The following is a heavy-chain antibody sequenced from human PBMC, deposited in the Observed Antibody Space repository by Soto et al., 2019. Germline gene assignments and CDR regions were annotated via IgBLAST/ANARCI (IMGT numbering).Heavy chain of an antibody. CDR3: ASTSDDSSGQSFDP. J-gene: IGHJ5*02. CDR2: ISYDGSNK. D-gene: IGHD3-22*01. CDR1: GFTFSSYG. Sequence: QVRLVESGGGVVQPGRSLRLSCAASGFTFSSYGMHWVRQAPGKGLEWVAVISYDGSNKYYADSVKGRFTISRDNSKNTLYLQMNSLRAEDTAVYYCASTSDDSSGQSFDPWGQGTLVTVSS. V-gene: IGHV3-30*03.